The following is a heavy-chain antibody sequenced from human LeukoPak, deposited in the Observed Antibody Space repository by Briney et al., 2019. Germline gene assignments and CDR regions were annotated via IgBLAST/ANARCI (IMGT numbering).Heavy chain of an antibody. Sequence: GGSLRLSCAASGFTFSNYDMHWVRQPPGKGLEGVAVISSDGSNEFYADSVKGRFTISRDNSKNTLYLQMNSLRAEDTAFYYCARVTSRDPLHYWGQGTLVTVSS. V-gene: IGHV3-30*03. J-gene: IGHJ4*02. CDR2: ISSDGSNE. D-gene: IGHD2-21*02. CDR1: GFTFSNYD. CDR3: ARVTSRDPLHY.